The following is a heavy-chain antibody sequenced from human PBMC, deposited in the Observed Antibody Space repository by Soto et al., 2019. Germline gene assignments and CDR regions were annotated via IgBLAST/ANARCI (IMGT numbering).Heavy chain of an antibody. J-gene: IGHJ4*02. CDR2: VSHDGRNT. CDR1: GFTFSDYA. CDR3: AKGGRQWLVTSDFNY. Sequence: GGSLRLSCAASGFTFSDYAMHWVRQAPGKGLEWVAVVSHDGRNTHYADSVKGRFTISRDSPKNTVSLEMTSLRAEDTAVYYFAKGGRQWLVTSDFNYWGQGALVTVSS. D-gene: IGHD6-19*01. V-gene: IGHV3-30*18.